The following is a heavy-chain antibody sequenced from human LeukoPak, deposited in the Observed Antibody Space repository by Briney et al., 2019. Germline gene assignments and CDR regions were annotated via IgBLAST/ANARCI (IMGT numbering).Heavy chain of an antibody. D-gene: IGHD3-3*01. CDR3: AKRPISGNDKSFDY. Sequence: QPGGSLRLSCAASGFTVRNYAMNWVRQAPGKGLEWVSTIRESSGDTYYEDSVKGRFTISRDISKNTVYLQVISLRVEDTAVYFCAKRPISGNDKSFDYWGQGTLVTVSS. CDR2: IRESSGDT. V-gene: IGHV3-23*01. CDR1: GFTVRNYA. J-gene: IGHJ4*02.